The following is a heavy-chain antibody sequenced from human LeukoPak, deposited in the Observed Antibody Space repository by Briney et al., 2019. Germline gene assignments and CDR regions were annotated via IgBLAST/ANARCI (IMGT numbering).Heavy chain of an antibody. D-gene: IGHD2-21*02. CDR2: IYCSGST. J-gene: IGHJ4*02. CDR3: ARGGGDSWGY. V-gene: IGHV4-39*01. CDR1: GGSIRSSSYY. Sequence: SETLSLTCTVSGGSIRSSSYYWGWIRQPPGKGLEWIGSIYCSGSTYYNPSLKSRVTISVDTSKNQFSLKLSSVTAADTAVYYCARGGGDSWGYWGQGTLVTVSS.